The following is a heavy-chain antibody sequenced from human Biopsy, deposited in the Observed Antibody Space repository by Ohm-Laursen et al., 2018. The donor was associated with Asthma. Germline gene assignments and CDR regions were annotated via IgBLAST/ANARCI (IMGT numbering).Heavy chain of an antibody. D-gene: IGHD2-15*01. Sequence: SLRHSCAASGFTFGNFWLSWGRQTPGKGMEWVATINGDGNQKSYLDSVTGRFTISRDNSKNSLHLEMNSLRAEDAAVYFCARFFQAEEGVFWGQGARVSVSS. CDR1: GFTFGNFW. J-gene: IGHJ4*02. CDR3: ARFFQAEEGVF. CDR2: INGDGNQK. V-gene: IGHV3-7*01.